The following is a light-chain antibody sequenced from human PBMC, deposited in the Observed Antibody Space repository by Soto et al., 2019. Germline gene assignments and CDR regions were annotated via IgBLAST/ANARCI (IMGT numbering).Light chain of an antibody. Sequence: QSGLNQPGSGYGSTGQWIAISYNGNSSDVGGYDYVSWYQQLPGKAPKLMISDVNNRPSGVSNRFSGSKSGNTASLTISGLQAEDEADYYCSSYTSSSTHVFGPGTKVTVL. CDR2: DVN. CDR3: SSYTSSSTHV. CDR1: SSDVGGYDY. V-gene: IGLV2-14*03. J-gene: IGLJ1*01.